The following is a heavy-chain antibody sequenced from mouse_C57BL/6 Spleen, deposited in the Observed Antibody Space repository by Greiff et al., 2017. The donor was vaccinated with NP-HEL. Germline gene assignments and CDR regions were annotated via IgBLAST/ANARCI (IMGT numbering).Heavy chain of an antibody. D-gene: IGHD1-1*01. CDR2: IDPETGGT. CDR1: GYTFTDYE. J-gene: IGHJ1*03. Sequence: QVQLKESGAELVRPGASVTLSCKASGYTFTDYEMHWVKQTPVHGLEWIGAIDPETGGTAYNQKFKGKAILTADKSSSTAYMELRSLTSEDSAVYYCTRGGDTTVVAPYWYFDVWGTGTTVTVSS. CDR3: TRGGDTTVVAPYWYFDV. V-gene: IGHV1-15*01.